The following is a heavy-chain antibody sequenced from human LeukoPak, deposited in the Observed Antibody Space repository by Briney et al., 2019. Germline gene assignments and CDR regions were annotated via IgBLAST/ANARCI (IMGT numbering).Heavy chain of an antibody. CDR1: GFTFSSYA. J-gene: IGHJ3*02. CDR3: AKLSGEMATEKAHDAFDI. CDR2: ISYDGSNK. D-gene: IGHD5-24*01. V-gene: IGHV3-30*18. Sequence: GGSLRLSCAASGFTFSSYAMHWVRQAPGKGLEWVAVISYDGSNKYYADSVKGRFTISRDNSKNTLYLQMNSLRAEDTAVYYCAKLSGEMATEKAHDAFDIWGQGTMVTVSS.